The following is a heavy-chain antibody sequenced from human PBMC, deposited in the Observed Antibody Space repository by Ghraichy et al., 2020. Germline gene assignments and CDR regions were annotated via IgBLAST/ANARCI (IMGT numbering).Heavy chain of an antibody. CDR3: ARVSWSGSKDY. J-gene: IGHJ4*02. CDR2: IYYSGST. V-gene: IGHV4-59*01. D-gene: IGHD3-10*01. CDR1: GGSISSYY. Sequence: ESLNISCTVSGGSISSYYWSWIRQPPGKGLEWIGYIYYSGSTNYNPSLKSRVTISVDTSKNQFSLKLSSVTAADTAVYYCARVSWSGSKDYWGQGTLVTVSS.